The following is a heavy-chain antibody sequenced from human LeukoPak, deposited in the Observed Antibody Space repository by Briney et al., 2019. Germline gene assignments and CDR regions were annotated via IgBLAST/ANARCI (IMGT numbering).Heavy chain of an antibody. CDR2: INHSGST. J-gene: IGHJ4*02. Sequence: RSSETLSLTCAVYGGSFSGYYWSWIRQPPGKGLEWIGEINHSGSTNYNPSLKSRVTISVDTSKNQFSLKLSSVTAADTAVYYCARGGRWDHRGQGTLVTVSS. V-gene: IGHV4-34*01. D-gene: IGHD1-26*01. CDR3: ARGGRWDH. CDR1: GGSFSGYY.